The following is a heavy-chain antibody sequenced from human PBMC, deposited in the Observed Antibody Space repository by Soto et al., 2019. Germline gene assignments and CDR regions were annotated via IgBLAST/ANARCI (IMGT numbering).Heavy chain of an antibody. V-gene: IGHV6-1*01. J-gene: IGHJ4*02. CDR1: GDSVSSKSAA. CDR3: ARALAGSYDF. CDR2: TYYRSKWST. Sequence: PSQTLSLTCAISGDSVSSKSAARNWIRQSPSRGLEWLGRTYYRSKWSTDYAVSLKGRITVNPDTSKNQFSLHLNSVTPEDTAVCYCARALAGSYDFWGQGTLVTVSS. D-gene: IGHD1-26*01.